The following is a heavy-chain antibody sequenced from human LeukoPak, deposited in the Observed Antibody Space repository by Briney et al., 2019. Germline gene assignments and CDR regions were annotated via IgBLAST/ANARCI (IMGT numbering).Heavy chain of an antibody. V-gene: IGHV1-8*01. D-gene: IGHD1-26*01. Sequence: GASVKVSCKASGYTFTSYDINWVRQATGQGLEWMGWMNPNSGNTGYAQKFQGRVTMTRNTSTSTAYMELSSLRSEDTAVYYCARDSGSYYDFDYWGQGTLVTVSS. J-gene: IGHJ4*02. CDR2: MNPNSGNT. CDR3: ARDSGSYYDFDY. CDR1: GYTFTSYD.